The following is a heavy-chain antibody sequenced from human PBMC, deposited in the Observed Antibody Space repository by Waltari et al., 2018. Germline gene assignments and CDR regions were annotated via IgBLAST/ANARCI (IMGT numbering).Heavy chain of an antibody. CDR3: TTLDAPWGG. CDR1: GFGFTAAW. D-gene: IGHD7-27*01. CDR2: IKSQNDGGTT. V-gene: IGHV3-15*01. Sequence: EVQMVESGGGSVKPGDSIRLSCVASGFGFTAAWLTWVRQAPGKGLEWVGRIKSQNDGGTTDFAASVRGRFSISRDDSQNMVFLQMNSLRVEDTALYYCTTLDAPWGGWGHGTLVTVSS. J-gene: IGHJ4*01.